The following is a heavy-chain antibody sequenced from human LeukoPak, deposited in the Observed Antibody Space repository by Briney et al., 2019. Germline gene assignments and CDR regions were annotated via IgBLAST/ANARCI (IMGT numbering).Heavy chain of an antibody. CDR3: ARDDALGDNALDI. CDR2: INSDGSST. J-gene: IGHJ3*02. D-gene: IGHD3-16*01. V-gene: IGHV3-74*01. CDR1: GFTFSSYL. Sequence: GGSLRLSCAASGFTFSSYLMHWVRQAPGKGLVWVSRINSDGSSTSYADSVKGRFTISRDNAKNTLYLQMNSLRAEDTAVYYCARDDALGDNALDIWGQGTMVTVSS.